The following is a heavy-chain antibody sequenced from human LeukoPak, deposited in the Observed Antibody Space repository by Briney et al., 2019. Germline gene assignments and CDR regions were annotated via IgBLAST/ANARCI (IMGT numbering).Heavy chain of an antibody. Sequence: GGSLRLSFAASGFTFSDSSMHWVRQAPGKGLEWVSCISSTSSYIYYADSVRGRFTISRDNAKNSLYLQMNSLRAEDTAVYYCARGKLWHTGWFDHWAQGTLVTVSS. J-gene: IGHJ5*02. D-gene: IGHD5-18*01. V-gene: IGHV3-21*01. CDR2: ISSTSSYI. CDR3: ARGKLWHTGWFDH. CDR1: GFTFSDSS.